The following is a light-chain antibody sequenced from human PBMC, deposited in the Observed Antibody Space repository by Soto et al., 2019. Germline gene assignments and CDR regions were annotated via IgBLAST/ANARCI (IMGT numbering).Light chain of an antibody. CDR3: QQRTTLPRSFT. CDR1: QSVSSY. V-gene: IGKV3-11*01. CDR2: DTS. J-gene: IGKJ3*01. Sequence: EIVLTQSPATLSLSPGERATLSCRASQSVSSYLAWYQQKPGQAPRLLIYDTSKRATGIPARFSGSGSGTDFTLTISSLEPEDFAVYYCQQRTTLPRSFTFGPGTKVDIK.